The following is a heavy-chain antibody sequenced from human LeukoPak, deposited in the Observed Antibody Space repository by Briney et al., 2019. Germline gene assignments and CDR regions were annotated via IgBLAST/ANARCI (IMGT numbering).Heavy chain of an antibody. D-gene: IGHD6-6*01. CDR3: ARGLGPIAMFDP. CDR1: GFTVSSNY. CDR2: IYSGDST. V-gene: IGHV3-53*01. J-gene: IGHJ5*02. Sequence: GGSLRLSCAASGFTVSSNYMSWVRQAPGKGLEWVSAIYSGDSTYYADSAKGRFTISRDNFKNTLYLQMYSLRAEDTAVYYCARGLGPIAMFDPWGQGTLVTVSS.